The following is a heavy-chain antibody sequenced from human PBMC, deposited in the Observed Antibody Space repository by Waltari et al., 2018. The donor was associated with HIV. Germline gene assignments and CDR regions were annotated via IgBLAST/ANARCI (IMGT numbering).Heavy chain of an antibody. CDR3: ARVGYFYDSGGFVVPHYCES. D-gene: IGHD3-22*01. V-gene: IGHV4-38-2*01. Sequence: QVQLQESGPGLVKASETLSLTCGVSAYSINSNYYWAWARQPPGKGLKWIGTFSYSVTAYYNPALKSRVSISVDTSKNQFCLKLSSFTDADTAVYYCARVGYFYDSGGFVVPHYCESWGQGSLVTVSS. CDR1: AYSINSNYY. J-gene: IGHJ4*02. CDR2: FSYSVTA.